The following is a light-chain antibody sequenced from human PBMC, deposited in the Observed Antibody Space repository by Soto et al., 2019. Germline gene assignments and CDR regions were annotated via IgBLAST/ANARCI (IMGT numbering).Light chain of an antibody. Sequence: EIVLTQSPATLSLSPGERATLSCRASQSISSYLAWYQQKPGQAPRLLIYDASNRATGIPARFSGSGSGTDFTLTISSLEPEDFAVYYCQQRYNWPSFGQGTRLEI. CDR2: DAS. V-gene: IGKV3-11*01. CDR3: QQRYNWPS. J-gene: IGKJ5*01. CDR1: QSISSY.